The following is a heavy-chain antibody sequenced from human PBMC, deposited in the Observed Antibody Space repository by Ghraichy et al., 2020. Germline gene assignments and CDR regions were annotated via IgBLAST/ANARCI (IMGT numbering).Heavy chain of an antibody. V-gene: IGHV1-18*01. CDR2: ITTYNGKT. D-gene: IGHD1-26*01. CDR1: GYSFTSFA. Sequence: ASVKVSCKASGYSFTSFALAWVRQAPGQGLEWMGSITTYNGKTKYAENFQGRVTMTADTSTDTADLELRRLGSDDTAVYFCARVPPARVLMAGATFYYNYYMDVWGTGTTVTVSS. J-gene: IGHJ6*03. CDR3: ARVPPARVLMAGATFYYNYYMDV.